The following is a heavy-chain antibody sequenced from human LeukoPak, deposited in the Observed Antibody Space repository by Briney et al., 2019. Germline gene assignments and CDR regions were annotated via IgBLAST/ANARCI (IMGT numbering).Heavy chain of an antibody. Sequence: ASVKVSCKASGYTFSDFYMNWVRQAPGQGLEWMGIINPSGGSTSYAQKFQGRVTMTRDTSTSTVYMELSSLRSEDTAVYYCARVPPRYSYDILTGYYNPAFDIWGQGTMVTVSS. J-gene: IGHJ3*02. V-gene: IGHV1-46*01. CDR2: INPSGGST. D-gene: IGHD3-9*01. CDR3: ARVPPRYSYDILTGYYNPAFDI. CDR1: GYTFSDFY.